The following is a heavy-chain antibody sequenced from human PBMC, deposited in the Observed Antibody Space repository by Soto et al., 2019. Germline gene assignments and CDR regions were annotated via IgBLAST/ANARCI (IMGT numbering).Heavy chain of an antibody. J-gene: IGHJ4*02. CDR1: GFTFTKFG. D-gene: IGHD2-21*02. Sequence: GGSLRLSCAASGFTFTKFGMNWVRQAPGKGLEWVAIIWYDVSNKYYADSVKGRFTISRDNSKNTVSLHMDSLGAEDTAMYYCVAGEPLLYRGRGTLVTVSS. CDR3: VAGEPLLY. V-gene: IGHV3-33*07. CDR2: IWYDVSNK.